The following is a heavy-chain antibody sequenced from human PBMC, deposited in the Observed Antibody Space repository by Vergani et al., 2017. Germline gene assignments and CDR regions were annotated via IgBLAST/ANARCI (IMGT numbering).Heavy chain of an antibody. Sequence: QVQLVQSGAEVKKPGASVKVSCKASGYTFTSYYMHLVRQAPGQGLEWMGIINPSGGSTSYAQKFQGRVTMTRDTSTSTVDMELSSLRSEDTAVYYCARVAPSDEPPHLSSGHSRAFDIWGQGTMVTVSS. CDR3: ARVAPSDEPPHLSSGHSRAFDI. CDR1: GYTFTSYY. D-gene: IGHD3-22*01. V-gene: IGHV1-46*03. CDR2: INPSGGST. J-gene: IGHJ3*02.